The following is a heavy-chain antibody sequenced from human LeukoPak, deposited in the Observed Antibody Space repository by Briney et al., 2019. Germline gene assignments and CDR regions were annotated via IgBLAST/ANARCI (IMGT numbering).Heavy chain of an antibody. CDR3: ARHQELSPYNWFDP. J-gene: IGHJ5*02. V-gene: IGHV4-39*01. CDR1: GGSISSSSYY. Sequence: SETLSLTCTVSGGSISSSSYYWGWIRQPPGKGLEWIGSIYYSGSTYYNPSLKSRVTISVDTSKNQFSLKLSSVTAADMAVYYCARHQELSPYNWFDPWGQGTLVTVSS. D-gene: IGHD3-16*02. CDR2: IYYSGST.